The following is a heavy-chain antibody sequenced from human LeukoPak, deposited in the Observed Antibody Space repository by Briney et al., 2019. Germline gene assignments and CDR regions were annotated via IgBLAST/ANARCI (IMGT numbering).Heavy chain of an antibody. V-gene: IGHV4-34*01. Sequence: SETMSLTCAVYGGSFSGYYWSWIRQPPGKGLEWIGEISHSGSTNYNPSLKSRVTISVDTSKNQFSLKLSSVTAADTAVYYCARDMRGIVVVNYFDYWGQGTLVTVSS. CDR3: ARDMRGIVVVNYFDY. CDR1: GGSFSGYY. J-gene: IGHJ4*02. CDR2: ISHSGST. D-gene: IGHD3-22*01.